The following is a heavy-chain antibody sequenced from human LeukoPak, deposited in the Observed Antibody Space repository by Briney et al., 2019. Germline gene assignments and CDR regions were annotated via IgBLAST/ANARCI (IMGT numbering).Heavy chain of an antibody. CDR2: IMKDGSQK. CDR1: GFMFSSFW. V-gene: IGHV3-7*03. CDR3: TRVFGGYDVSDY. Sequence: GGSLRLSCAASGFMFSSFWMSWVRQAPGKGLEWVANIMKDGSQKYYVDSVEGRFTISRDNAKNSLYLQMDSLRVDDTAVYYCTRVFGGYDVSDYWGQGTVVTVSS. D-gene: IGHD3-3*01. J-gene: IGHJ4*02.